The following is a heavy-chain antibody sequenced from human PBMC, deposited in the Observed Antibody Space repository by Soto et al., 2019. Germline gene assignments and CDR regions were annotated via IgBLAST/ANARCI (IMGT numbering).Heavy chain of an antibody. J-gene: IGHJ6*02. CDR1: AFTFSSYV. Sequence: QVQLVESGGGVVQPGRSLRLSCAASAFTFSSYVMHWVRQAPGKGLEWVAIISYDGNNKYYADSVKGRFTISRDNSKNTLYLQMNSLRAEDTAVYYCARAGCDGGSCYTLVGLRYGMDVWGQGTTVTVSS. V-gene: IGHV3-30-3*01. D-gene: IGHD2-15*01. CDR3: ARAGCDGGSCYTLVGLRYGMDV. CDR2: ISYDGNNK.